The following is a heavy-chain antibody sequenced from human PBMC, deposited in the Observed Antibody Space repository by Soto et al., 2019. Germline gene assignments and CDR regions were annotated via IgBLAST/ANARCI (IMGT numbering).Heavy chain of an antibody. Sequence: QLQLQESGPGLVKPSETLSLTCTVSGGSISSSRYYWAWIRQPPGKGLEWIGSIYYSGSTHCNPSLKSRVTISVDTSKNQFSLKLSSVTAADTAVYYCARVVDGDYVVSWDVYFDYWGQGTLVTVSS. CDR1: GGSISSSRYY. V-gene: IGHV4-39*01. D-gene: IGHD4-17*01. J-gene: IGHJ4*02. CDR3: ARVVDGDYVVSWDVYFDY. CDR2: IYYSGST.